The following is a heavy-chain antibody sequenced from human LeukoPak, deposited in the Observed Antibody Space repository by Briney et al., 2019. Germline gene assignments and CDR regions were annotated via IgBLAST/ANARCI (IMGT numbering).Heavy chain of an antibody. V-gene: IGHV3-23*01. Sequence: GGSLRLSCEASGFTFGSHAMYWVRQAPGKGLEWVAGIFGSGGSPHYADSVKGRFTIARDNPRNTVYLQINSLRDDDTAVYYCGKTTVGDGSGQKPAWPVDFWGQGTLVTVSS. D-gene: IGHD6-19*01. CDR2: IFGSGGSP. CDR1: GFTFGSHA. J-gene: IGHJ4*02. CDR3: GKTTVGDGSGQKPAWPVDF.